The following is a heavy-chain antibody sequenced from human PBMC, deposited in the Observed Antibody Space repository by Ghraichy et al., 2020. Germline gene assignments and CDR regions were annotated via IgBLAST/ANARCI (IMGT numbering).Heavy chain of an antibody. Sequence: SETLSLTCSVSGGSISSSAYYWGWIRQPPGKGLEWIGSMNYSGSSYYNPSLKIRVTISVDTSKNQFSLKLGSVTAADTAVYHCAGFAYGEYYFDYWGQGALLSVSS. CDR1: GGSISSSAYY. J-gene: IGHJ4*02. CDR3: AGFAYGEYYFDY. D-gene: IGHD4/OR15-4a*01. V-gene: IGHV4-39*01. CDR2: MNYSGSS.